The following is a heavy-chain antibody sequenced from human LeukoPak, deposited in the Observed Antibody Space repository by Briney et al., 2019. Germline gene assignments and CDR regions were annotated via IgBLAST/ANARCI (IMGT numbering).Heavy chain of an antibody. CDR1: GLTFSGSA. CDR2: IRSKANSYAT. J-gene: IGHJ5*02. CDR3: TRPDWFDP. Sequence: GGSLRLSCAASGLTFSGSAMHWVRQASGKGLEWVGRIRSKANSYATAYAASVKGRFTISRDDSKNTAYLQMNSLKTEDTAVYYCTRPDWFDPWGQGTLVTVSS. V-gene: IGHV3-73*01.